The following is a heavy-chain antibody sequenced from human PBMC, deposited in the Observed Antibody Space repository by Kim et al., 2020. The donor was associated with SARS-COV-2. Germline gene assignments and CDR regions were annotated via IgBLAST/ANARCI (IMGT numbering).Heavy chain of an antibody. D-gene: IGHD6-6*01. J-gene: IGHJ4*02. V-gene: IGHV3-21*01. CDR3: AGIWDGSSPEGY. Sequence: YYADSVKCRFTISRDNAKNSLYLQMNSRRAEDTAVYYCAGIWDGSSPEGYWGQGTLGTVSS.